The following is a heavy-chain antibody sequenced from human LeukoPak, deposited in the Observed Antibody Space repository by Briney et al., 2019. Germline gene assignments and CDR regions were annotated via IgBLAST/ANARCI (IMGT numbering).Heavy chain of an antibody. CDR2: INPNGGST. CDR3: ARDPRLSSGYSTGILWYFDL. D-gene: IGHD3-22*01. J-gene: IGHJ2*01. V-gene: IGHV1-46*01. Sequence: GASVKVSCKVSGDTFTDYYMHWVRQAPGQGPEWMGIINPNGGSTSYAQKFQGRVTMTRDTSTSTVFMELSSLRSEDTAVYYCARDPRLSSGYSTGILWYFDLWGRGTLVTVSS. CDR1: GDTFTDYY.